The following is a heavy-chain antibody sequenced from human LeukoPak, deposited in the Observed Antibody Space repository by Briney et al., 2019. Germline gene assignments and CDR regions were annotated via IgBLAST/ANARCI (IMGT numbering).Heavy chain of an antibody. CDR2: INHSGST. Sequence: PSETLSLTCAVYGGSFSGYYWSWIRQPPGKGLEWTGEINHSGSTNYNPSLKSRVTISVDTSKNQFSLKLSSVTAADTAVYYCARGPLPYYHYYYMDVWGKGTTVTVSS. V-gene: IGHV4-34*01. J-gene: IGHJ6*03. D-gene: IGHD2-2*01. CDR3: ARGPLPYYHYYYMDV. CDR1: GGSFSGYY.